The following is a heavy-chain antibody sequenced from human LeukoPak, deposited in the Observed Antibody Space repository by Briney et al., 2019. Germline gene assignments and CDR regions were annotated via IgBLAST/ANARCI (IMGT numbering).Heavy chain of an antibody. V-gene: IGHV3-21*01. CDR1: GFTFSRFS. CDR2: ISSSSSYI. CDR3: STGEGEWFGKMPY. Sequence: PGGSLRLSCAASGFTFSRFSMNWVRQAPGKGLEWVSSISSSSSYIYYADSVKGRFTISRDSAKKSLYLQMNSLRAEDTAVYYCSTGEGEWFGKMPYWGQGTLVTVSS. D-gene: IGHD3-10*01. J-gene: IGHJ4*02.